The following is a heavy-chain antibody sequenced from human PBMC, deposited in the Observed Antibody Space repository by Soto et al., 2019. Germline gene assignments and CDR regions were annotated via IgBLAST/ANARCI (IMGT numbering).Heavy chain of an antibody. CDR3: AGGGYYDNSWGKLSHYGLDV. CDR2: ISPYNDYT. CDR1: GYTFIRYG. V-gene: IGHV1-18*01. Sequence: QVQLAQSANEVKKPGASVRVSCKAAGYTFIRYGIAWVRQAPGQGLEWMGWISPYNDYTVYAPKFQGRVSMTADTSTRTVYMNLRGLKSDDTAVYYCAGGGYYDNSWGKLSHYGLDVWGQGTSVSVSS. D-gene: IGHD3-16*01. J-gene: IGHJ6*02.